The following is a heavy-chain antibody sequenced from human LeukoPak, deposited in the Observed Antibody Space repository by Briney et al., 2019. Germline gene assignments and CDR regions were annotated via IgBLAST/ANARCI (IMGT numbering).Heavy chain of an antibody. Sequence: AGGSLRLSCAASGFTFSSYAMSWVRQAPGKGLEWVSAISGSGGSTYYADSVKGRFTISRDNSKNTLYLQMNSLRAEDTAVYYCAKGESGSYYSNGYFDYWGQGTLVTVSS. CDR3: AKGESGSYYSNGYFDY. J-gene: IGHJ4*02. D-gene: IGHD1-26*01. CDR1: GFTFSSYA. V-gene: IGHV3-23*01. CDR2: ISGSGGST.